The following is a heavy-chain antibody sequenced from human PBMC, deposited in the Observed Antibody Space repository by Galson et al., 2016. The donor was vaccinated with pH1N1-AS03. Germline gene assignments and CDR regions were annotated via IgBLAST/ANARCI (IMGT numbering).Heavy chain of an antibody. V-gene: IGHV1-18*01. Sequence: SVKVSCKASGYTFTSYGIGWVRQAPGQGLEWMGWISPYNGRTEYAQKHQGRVTMTTHTSTSRAYMELRSLISDDTAMYYCARAFCSGCSCYDYFYYAVDVWGQGTTVTVSS. CDR1: GYTFTSYG. D-gene: IGHD2-15*01. CDR3: ARAFCSGCSCYDYFYYAVDV. J-gene: IGHJ6*02. CDR2: ISPYNGRT.